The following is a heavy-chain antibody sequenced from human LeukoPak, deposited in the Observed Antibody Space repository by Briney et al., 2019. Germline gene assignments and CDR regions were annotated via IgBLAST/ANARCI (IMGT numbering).Heavy chain of an antibody. CDR2: ISGSGGST. D-gene: IGHD5-12*01. CDR1: GFTFSSYA. CDR3: AVAPNYYYYYGMDV. V-gene: IGHV3-23*01. J-gene: IGHJ6*02. Sequence: GGSLRLSCAASGFTFSSYAMSWVRQAPGKGLEWVSAISGSGGSTYYADSVKGRFTISRDNSKNTLYLQMNSLRAEDTAVYYRAVAPNYYYYYGMDVWGQGTTVTVSS.